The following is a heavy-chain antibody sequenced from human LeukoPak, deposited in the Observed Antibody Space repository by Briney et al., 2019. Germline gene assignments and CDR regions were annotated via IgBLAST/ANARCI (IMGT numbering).Heavy chain of an antibody. CDR3: AGQIVVVPAATFDY. J-gene: IGHJ4*02. CDR2: INHSGST. Sequence: SETLSLTCAVYGGSFSGYYWSWIRQPPGKGLEWIGEINHSGSTNYNPSLKSRVTISVDTSKNQFSLKLSSVTAADTAVYYCAGQIVVVPAATFDYWGQGTLVTVSS. D-gene: IGHD2-2*01. V-gene: IGHV4-34*01. CDR1: GGSFSGYY.